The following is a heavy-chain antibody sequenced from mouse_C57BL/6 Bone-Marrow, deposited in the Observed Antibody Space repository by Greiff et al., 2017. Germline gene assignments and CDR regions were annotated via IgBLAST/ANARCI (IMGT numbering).Heavy chain of an antibody. CDR3: ARGTGEAHYFDY. CDR1: GYAFTNYL. CDR2: INPGSGGT. J-gene: IGHJ2*01. Sequence: QVQLQQSGAELVRPGTSVKVSCKASGYAFTNYLIEWVKQRPGQGLEWIGVINPGSGGTNYNETFKGKATLTADKSSSTAYMQLSSLTSEDSAVYFCARGTGEAHYFDYWGQGTTLTVSS. D-gene: IGHD4-1*01. V-gene: IGHV1-54*01.